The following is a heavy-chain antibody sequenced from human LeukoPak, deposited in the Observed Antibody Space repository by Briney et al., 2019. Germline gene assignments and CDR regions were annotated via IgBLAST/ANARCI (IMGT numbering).Heavy chain of an antibody. V-gene: IGHV3-23*01. D-gene: IGHD3-10*01. J-gene: IGHJ4*02. CDR3: AKELGLSGSYYISGDY. Sequence: PGGTLRLSCAASGFTFSSYGMSWVRQAPGKGLEWVSAISGSGGSTYYADSVKGRFTISRDNSKNTLYLQMNSLRAEDTAVYYCAKELGLSGSYYISGDYWGQGTLVTVSS. CDR2: ISGSGGST. CDR1: GFTFSSYG.